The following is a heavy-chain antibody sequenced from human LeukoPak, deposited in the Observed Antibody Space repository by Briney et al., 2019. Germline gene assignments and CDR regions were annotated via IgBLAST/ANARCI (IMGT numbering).Heavy chain of an antibody. CDR3: ARTAMISTWYFDL. CDR1: GGSISSYY. J-gene: IGHJ2*01. CDR2: IYYSGST. Sequence: SETLSLTCTVSGGSISSYYWSWIRQPPGKGLEWIGYIYYSGSTNYNPSLKSRVTISIDTSKNQLSLELISVTAADTAVYYCARTAMISTWYFDLWGRGTLVTVSS. D-gene: IGHD5-18*01. V-gene: IGHV4-59*01.